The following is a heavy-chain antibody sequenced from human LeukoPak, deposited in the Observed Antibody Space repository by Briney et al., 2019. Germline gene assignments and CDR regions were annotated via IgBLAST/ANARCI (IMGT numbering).Heavy chain of an antibody. D-gene: IGHD1-14*01. Sequence: PGGSLRLSCAASGFTFSTYTMNWVRQAPGKGLEWVSSITSSSTYIYYADSMKGRFTISRDNAKNSLYLQMNSLRAEDTAVYYCAGETEEAFDIWGQGTMVTVSS. CDR3: AGETEEAFDI. CDR1: GFTFSTYT. V-gene: IGHV3-21*01. CDR2: ITSSSTYI. J-gene: IGHJ3*02.